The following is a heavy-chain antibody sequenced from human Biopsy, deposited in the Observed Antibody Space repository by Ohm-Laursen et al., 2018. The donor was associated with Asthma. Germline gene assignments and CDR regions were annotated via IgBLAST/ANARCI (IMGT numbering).Heavy chain of an antibody. CDR3: ARMISYYDEMRDPYFDS. Sequence: ASVKVSCKASGYSLTRKAINWVRQAPGQGLEWMGWINTNTGNPTYAQGFAGRYVFSVDTSINAAHLQISSLKAEDTAVYYCARMISYYDEMRDPYFDSWGQGTLVTVSS. D-gene: IGHD3-3*01. CDR2: INTNTGNP. CDR1: GYSLTRKA. J-gene: IGHJ4*02. V-gene: IGHV7-4-1*02.